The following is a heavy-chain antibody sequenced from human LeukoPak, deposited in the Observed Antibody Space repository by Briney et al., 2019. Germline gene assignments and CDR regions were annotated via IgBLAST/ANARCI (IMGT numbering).Heavy chain of an antibody. CDR3: ARDGDSDYDILTGYYGY. CDR2: INPNRGGT. Sequence: ASVKVSCKASGYTFTGYYMHWVRQAPGQGLEWMGWINPNRGGTNYAQKFQGRVTMTRDTSISTAYMELSRLRSDDTAVYYCARDGDSDYDILTGYYGYWGQGTLVTVSS. V-gene: IGHV1-2*02. D-gene: IGHD3-9*01. J-gene: IGHJ4*02. CDR1: GYTFTGYY.